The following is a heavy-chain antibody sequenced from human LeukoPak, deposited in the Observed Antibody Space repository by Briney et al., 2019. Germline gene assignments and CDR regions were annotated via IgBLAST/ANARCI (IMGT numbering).Heavy chain of an antibody. CDR2: ICTSGST. CDR3: ARHNYDFWSGPNLFDP. CDR1: GGSISSYY. V-gene: IGHV4-4*09. Sequence: GTLSLTCTASGGSISSYYWSWIRQPPGKGLEWIAYICTSGSTNYNASLKSPVTIAVDTSKNQFSLKLSSVTAADTAVYYCARHNYDFWSGPNLFDPWGQGTLVTVSS. D-gene: IGHD3-3*01. J-gene: IGHJ5*02.